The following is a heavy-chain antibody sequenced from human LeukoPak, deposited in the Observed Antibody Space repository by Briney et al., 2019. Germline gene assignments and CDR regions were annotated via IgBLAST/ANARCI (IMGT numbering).Heavy chain of an antibody. D-gene: IGHD1-26*01. V-gene: IGHV4-61*08. J-gene: IGHJ6*03. CDR1: GGSISSGDYY. CDR3: ARGTVDPQWELLGHYYYYMDV. CDR2: IYYSGST. Sequence: PSETLSLTCTVSGGSISSGDYYWSWIRQPPGKGLEWIGYIYYSGSTNYNPSLKSRVTISVDTSKNQFSLKLSSVTAADTAVYYCARGTVDPQWELLGHYYYYMDVWGKGTTVTVSS.